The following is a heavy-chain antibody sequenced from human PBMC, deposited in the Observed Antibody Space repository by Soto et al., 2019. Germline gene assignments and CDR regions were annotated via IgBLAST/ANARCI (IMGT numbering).Heavy chain of an antibody. CDR2: IYYSGST. CDR1: GESISGTIYY. J-gene: IGHJ4*02. Sequence: SETLSLTCIVSGESISGTIYYWVLIRQPPGKGLEWIGSIYYSGSTYYNPSLKSRVTISVDTSKNHFSLKLTSVTAADTAVYYCARPGGSGWFYFDSWGQGSQVTVSS. CDR3: ARPGGSGWFYFDS. D-gene: IGHD6-13*01. V-gene: IGHV4-39*02.